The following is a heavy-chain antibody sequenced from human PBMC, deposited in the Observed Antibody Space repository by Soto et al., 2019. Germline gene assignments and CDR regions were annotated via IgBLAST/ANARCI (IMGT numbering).Heavy chain of an antibody. V-gene: IGHV3-74*01. Sequence: EVQLVESGGGLVPPGGSLRLSCAASGFTFTSYWMHWVRQAPGKGLVWVSRIKSDGSSTNYADSVKGRLTISRDNAKNTVYLQMNSLRPEDTAVYYCARGGRGGFDYWGQGALVTVSS. CDR1: GFTFTSYW. D-gene: IGHD3-16*01. CDR2: IKSDGSST. CDR3: ARGGRGGFDY. J-gene: IGHJ4*02.